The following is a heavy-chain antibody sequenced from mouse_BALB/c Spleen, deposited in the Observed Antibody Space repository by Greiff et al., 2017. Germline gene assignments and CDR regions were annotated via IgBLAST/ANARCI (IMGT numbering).Heavy chain of an antibody. D-gene: IGHD4-1*01. J-gene: IGHJ3*01. CDR2: IYWDDDK. CDR3: ARNWDGRAWFAY. Sequence: QVTLKESGPGILQPSQTLSLTCSFSGFSLSTSGMGVSWIRQPSGKGLEWLAHIYWDDDKRYNPSLKSRLTISKDTSRNQVFLKITSVDTADTATYYCARNWDGRAWFAYWGQGTLVTVSA. CDR1: GFSLSTSGMG. V-gene: IGHV8-12*01.